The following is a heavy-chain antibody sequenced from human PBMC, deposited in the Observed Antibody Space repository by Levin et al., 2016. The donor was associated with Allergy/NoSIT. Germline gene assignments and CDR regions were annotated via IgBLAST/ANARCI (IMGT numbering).Heavy chain of an antibody. J-gene: IGHJ6*02. CDR3: ASTPPYYDFWSGYYFTYYYYGMDV. Sequence: VRQAPGKGLEWASVIYSGGSTYYADSVKGRFTISRDNSKNTLYLQMNSLRAEDTAVYYCASTPPYYDFWSGYYFTYYYYGMDVWGQGTTVTVSS. CDR2: IYSGGST. V-gene: IGHV3-53*01. D-gene: IGHD3-3*01.